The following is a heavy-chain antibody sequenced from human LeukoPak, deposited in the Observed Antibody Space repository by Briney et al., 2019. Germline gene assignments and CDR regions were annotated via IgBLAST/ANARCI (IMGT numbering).Heavy chain of an antibody. Sequence: GRSLRLSCAASGFTFSSYGMHWVRQAPGKGLEWVAVISYDGSNKYYADSVKGRFTISRDNSKNTLYLQMNSLRAEDTAVYYCAKDYAAYYGSGSYYNTGGFDAFDIWGQGTMVTVSS. D-gene: IGHD3-10*01. V-gene: IGHV3-30*18. CDR1: GFTFSSYG. CDR2: ISYDGSNK. CDR3: AKDYAAYYGSGSYYNTGGFDAFDI. J-gene: IGHJ3*02.